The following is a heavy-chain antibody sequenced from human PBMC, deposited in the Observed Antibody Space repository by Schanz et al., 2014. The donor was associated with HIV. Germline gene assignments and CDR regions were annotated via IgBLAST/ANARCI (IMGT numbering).Heavy chain of an antibody. CDR1: GYTFTTYG. D-gene: IGHD6-19*01. Sequence: QVQLVQSGAEVKKPGASVKVSCKASGYTFTTYGITWVRQAPGQGLEWMGWISPNNGNRNYAQKIQGRVTMTTDTSTTTAYMELRSLRSDETAIYYCARGGSGWYGYEGFDYWGQGTLVTVSS. V-gene: IGHV1-18*01. CDR2: ISPNNGNR. J-gene: IGHJ4*02. CDR3: ARGGSGWYGYEGFDY.